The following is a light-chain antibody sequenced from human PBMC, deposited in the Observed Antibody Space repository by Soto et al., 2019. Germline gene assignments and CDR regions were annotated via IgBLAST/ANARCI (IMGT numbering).Light chain of an antibody. Sequence: QSALTQPASVSGSPGQSITISCTGTSSDVGGYNFVSWYQQYPGKAPKFIIYEVSNRPSGVSNRFSGSKSGNTASLTISGLQAEDEADYYCSSFTTSRTYVFGSGTKVTVL. V-gene: IGLV2-14*01. CDR1: SSDVGGYNF. CDR2: EVS. CDR3: SSFTTSRTYV. J-gene: IGLJ1*01.